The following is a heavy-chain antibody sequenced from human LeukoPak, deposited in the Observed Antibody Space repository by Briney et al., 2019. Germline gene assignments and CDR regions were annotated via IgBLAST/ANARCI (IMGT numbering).Heavy chain of an antibody. J-gene: IGHJ4*02. D-gene: IGHD2-2*01. Sequence: SETLSLTCTVSGGSISLSSYYWGWIRHPPGNWMEWIVSIYYSGSTYYNPSLNSRVTISVDTSKNQFSLKLSSVTAADTAVYYCARVTGFVVVPAAHPGIDYWGQGTLVTVSS. V-gene: IGHV4-39*07. CDR1: GGSISLSSYY. CDR3: ARVTGFVVVPAAHPGIDY. CDR2: IYYSGST.